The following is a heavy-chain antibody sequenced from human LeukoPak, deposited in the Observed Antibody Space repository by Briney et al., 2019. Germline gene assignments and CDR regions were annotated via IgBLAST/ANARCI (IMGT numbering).Heavy chain of an antibody. V-gene: IGHV4-39*07. CDR1: GGSISSSSYY. Sequence: SETLSLTCTVSGGSISSSSYYWGWIRQPPGKGLEWIGNIYYSGSTYYNPSLKSRVTISVDTSKNQFSLKLSSVTAADTAVYYCARDFSGRGYSGYDMESWGQGTLVTVSS. CDR3: ARDFSGRGYSGYDMES. J-gene: IGHJ4*02. CDR2: IYYSGST. D-gene: IGHD5-12*01.